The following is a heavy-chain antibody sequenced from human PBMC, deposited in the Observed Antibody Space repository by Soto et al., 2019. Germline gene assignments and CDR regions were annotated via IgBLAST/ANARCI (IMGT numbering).Heavy chain of an antibody. D-gene: IGHD6-19*01. CDR2: ISYDGSNK. J-gene: IGHJ6*02. CDR3: ARSMGPYPYSSGCPYYYYGLDV. CDR1: GCTFGSYA. V-gene: IGHV3-30-3*01. Sequence: GXLRLSCAASGCTFGSYAMHWVRQAPGKGLEWLAVISYDGSNKYYADSVKGRFTISRDNSKNTLYLQRNSLGAEDTAVYYCARSMGPYPYSSGCPYYYYGLDVWGHGTTVTASS.